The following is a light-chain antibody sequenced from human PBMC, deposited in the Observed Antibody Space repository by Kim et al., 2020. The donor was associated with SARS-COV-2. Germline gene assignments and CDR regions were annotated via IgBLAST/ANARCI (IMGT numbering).Light chain of an antibody. CDR2: KIS. J-gene: IGKJ1*01. V-gene: IGKV2-24*01. Sequence: PASISCRSSRSLVDSDGTTHLSWLQQRPGQPPRPLIYKISNRFSGVPDRFSGSGAGTDFTLEISRVEAEDVGVYYCMQATQFPWTFGQGTKVDIK. CDR1: RSLVDSDGTTH. CDR3: MQATQFPWT.